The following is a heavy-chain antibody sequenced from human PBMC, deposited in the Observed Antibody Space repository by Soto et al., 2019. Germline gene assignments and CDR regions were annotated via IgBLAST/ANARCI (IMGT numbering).Heavy chain of an antibody. V-gene: IGHV4-34*01. J-gene: IGHJ4*02. Sequence: SETLSLTCAVYGGSFSGYYWSWIRQPPGKGLEWIGEINHSGSTNYNPSLKSRVTISVDTSKNQFSLKLSSVTAADTAVYYCARYHMTPYYFDYWGQGTLVT. CDR3: ARYHMTPYYFDY. D-gene: IGHD2-15*01. CDR1: GGSFSGYY. CDR2: INHSGST.